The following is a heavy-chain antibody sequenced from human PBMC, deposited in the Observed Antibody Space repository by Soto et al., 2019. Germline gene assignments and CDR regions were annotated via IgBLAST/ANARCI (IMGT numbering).Heavy chain of an antibody. Sequence: ASVKVSCMASGYTFTGYYMHWVRQAPGQGVEWMGWINPNSGGTNYAQKFQGWVTMTRDTSISTAYMELSRLRSDDTAVYYCARAHPYYDIWTGPWYYYYGMDVWGQGTTVTVSS. J-gene: IGHJ6*02. V-gene: IGHV1-2*04. CDR2: INPNSGGT. CDR3: ARAHPYYDIWTGPWYYYYGMDV. D-gene: IGHD3-9*01. CDR1: GYTFTGYY.